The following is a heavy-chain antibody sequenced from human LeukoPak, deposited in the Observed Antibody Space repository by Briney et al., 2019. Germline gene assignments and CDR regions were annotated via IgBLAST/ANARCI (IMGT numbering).Heavy chain of an antibody. V-gene: IGHV4-39*01. CDR1: GGSITGISYY. CDR3: ARSSSWVSPFDY. Sequence: SETLSLTCTVSGGSITGISYYWNWLRQPPGKELEWIGRIYQTGSADYKPSLKSRVTLSVDTTNNQFSLRLSSVTAADTAVYYCARSSSWVSPFDYWGQGTLVTVSS. J-gene: IGHJ4*02. CDR2: IYQTGSA. D-gene: IGHD6-13*01.